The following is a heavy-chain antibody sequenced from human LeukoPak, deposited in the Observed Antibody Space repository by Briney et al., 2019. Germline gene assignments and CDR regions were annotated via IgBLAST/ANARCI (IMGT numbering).Heavy chain of an antibody. V-gene: IGHV3-30-3*01. CDR1: GFTFSSYA. CDR3: ARHGYGSSSELSY. Sequence: PGRSLRLSCAASGFTFSSYAMHWVRQAPGKGLEWVAVISYDGSNKYYADSGKGRFTISRDNSKNTLYLQMNSLRAEDTAVYYCARHGYGSSSELSYWGQGTLVTVSS. D-gene: IGHD6-6*01. J-gene: IGHJ4*02. CDR2: ISYDGSNK.